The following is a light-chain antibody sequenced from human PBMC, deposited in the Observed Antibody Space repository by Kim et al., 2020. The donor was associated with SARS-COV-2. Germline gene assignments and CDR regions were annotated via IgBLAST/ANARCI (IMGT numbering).Light chain of an antibody. J-gene: IGKJ4*01. CDR3: QQYGNSLT. Sequence: EIVLTQSPGTLSLSPGERATLSCRASQSVASNYVAWYQQKPGQSPRLLIHGASSRATGIPDRFSGSGSGTDFTLTISRLEPEDFAVYYCQQYGNSLTFGGGTKVDIK. V-gene: IGKV3-20*01. CDR2: GAS. CDR1: QSVASNY.